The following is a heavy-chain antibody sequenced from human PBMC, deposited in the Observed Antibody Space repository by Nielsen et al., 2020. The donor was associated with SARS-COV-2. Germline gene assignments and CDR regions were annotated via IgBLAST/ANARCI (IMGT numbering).Heavy chain of an antibody. CDR1: GGSFSGYD. J-gene: IGHJ4*02. CDR3: AWTGVTAGITGTTLQDY. D-gene: IGHD1-7*01. Sequence: SETLSLTCAVYGGSFSGYDWSWIRQAPGKGLEWIGEINHSGSTKYNPSPKSRVTISVDTSKNQFSLKLSSVTAADTAVYYCAWTGVTAGITGTTLQDYWGQGTLVTVSS. CDR2: INHSGST. V-gene: IGHV4-34*01.